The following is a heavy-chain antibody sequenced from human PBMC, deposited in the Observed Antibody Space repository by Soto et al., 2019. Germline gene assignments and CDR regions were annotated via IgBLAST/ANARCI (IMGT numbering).Heavy chain of an antibody. CDR1: GGSLSDYY. CDR2: IHPSGST. V-gene: IGHV4-34*01. CDR3: ARGRDEYKLGNV. Sequence: QVQLQQWGAGLLKPSETLSLTCAVSGGSLSDYYWPWIRQSPGKGLEGIGEIHPSGSTNSNPSLRSRVTISVDTSKNQFSLKLTSLTAADTAVYYCARGRDEYKLGNVWGHGTTVTVSS. D-gene: IGHD1-1*01. J-gene: IGHJ6*02.